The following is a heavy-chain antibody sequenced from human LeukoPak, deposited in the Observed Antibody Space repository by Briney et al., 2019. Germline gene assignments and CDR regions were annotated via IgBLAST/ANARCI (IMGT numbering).Heavy chain of an antibody. D-gene: IGHD6-13*01. Sequence: ASVKVSCKASGYTFTGYYMYWVRQAPGQGLEWMGRINPNSGGTDYAQNFQGRVTMIRDTSISTAYMELSRLRSDDTAVYYCARGTAAAGDYWGQGTLVTVSS. CDR3: ARGTAAAGDY. V-gene: IGHV1-2*06. J-gene: IGHJ4*02. CDR1: GYTFTGYY. CDR2: INPNSGGT.